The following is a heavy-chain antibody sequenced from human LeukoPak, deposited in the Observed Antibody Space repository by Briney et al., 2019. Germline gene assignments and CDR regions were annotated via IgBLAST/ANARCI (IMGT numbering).Heavy chain of an antibody. V-gene: IGHV4-30-4*01. CDR2: IYYSGST. CDR1: GGSISSGDYY. Sequence: SETLSLTCTVSGGSISSGDYYWSWIRQPPGTGLEWIGYIYYSGSTYYNPSLKSRVTISVDTSKNQFSLKLSSVTAADTAVYYCAGFTFGGVIVDYWGQGTLVTVSS. J-gene: IGHJ4*02. CDR3: AGFTFGGVIVDY. D-gene: IGHD3-16*02.